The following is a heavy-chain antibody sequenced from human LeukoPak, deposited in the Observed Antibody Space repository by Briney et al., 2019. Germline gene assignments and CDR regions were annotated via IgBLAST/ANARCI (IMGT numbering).Heavy chain of an antibody. V-gene: IGHV3-23*01. D-gene: IGHD3-10*01. CDR2: IRGSGGST. J-gene: IGHJ6*04. CDR3: AKDIRQMVRGVIIAKTRYYYYYGMDV. Sequence: GGSLRLSCAASGFTFSSYAMSWVRQAPGKGLEWVSAIRGSGGSTYYADSVKGRFTISRDNSKNTLYLQMNSLRAEDTAVYYCAKDIRQMVRGVIIAKTRYYYYYGMDVWGEGTTVTVSS. CDR1: GFTFSSYA.